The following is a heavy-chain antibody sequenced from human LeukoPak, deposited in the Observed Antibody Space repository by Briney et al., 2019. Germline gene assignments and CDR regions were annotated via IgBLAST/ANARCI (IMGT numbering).Heavy chain of an antibody. CDR1: GYTFTYYA. CDR3: ARVADYYDSSGYYHGPIDP. V-gene: IGHV1-18*01. Sequence: GASVKVSCKASGYTFTYYALHWVRQAPGQRLEWMGWISTYNGNTNYAQKLQGRVTMTTDTSTSTAYMELRSLRSDDTAVYYCARVADYYDSSGYYHGPIDPWGQGTLVTVSS. CDR2: ISTYNGNT. J-gene: IGHJ5*02. D-gene: IGHD3-22*01.